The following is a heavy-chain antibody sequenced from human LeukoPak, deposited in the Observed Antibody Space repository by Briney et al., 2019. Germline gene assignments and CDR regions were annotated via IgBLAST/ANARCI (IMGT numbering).Heavy chain of an antibody. CDR3: ARVLYSSGWYDLYYFDY. J-gene: IGHJ4*02. V-gene: IGHV1-2*02. Sequence: ASLKVSCKASGYTFTGYFIHWVRQAPGHGLEWMGWINPNNGGTNYAQKFQGRVTMTRHTSISTAYMELSRLRSDDPAVYYCARVLYSSGWYDLYYFDYWGQGTLVTVSS. CDR1: GYTFTGYF. D-gene: IGHD6-19*01. CDR2: INPNNGGT.